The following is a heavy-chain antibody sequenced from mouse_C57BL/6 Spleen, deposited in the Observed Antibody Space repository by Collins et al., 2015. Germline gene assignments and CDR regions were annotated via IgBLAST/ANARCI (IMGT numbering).Heavy chain of an antibody. V-gene: IGHV2-5*01. CDR3: AKNEYYGSSYAMDY. Sequence: KQSGPGLVQPSQSLSITCTASGFSLTSYGVHWVRQSPGKGLEWLGVIWRGGSTDYNAAFMSRLSITKDNSKSQVFFKMNSLQADDTAIYYCAKNEYYGSSYAMDYWGQGTSVTVSS. J-gene: IGHJ4*01. CDR2: IWRGGST. CDR1: GFSLTSYG. D-gene: IGHD1-1*01.